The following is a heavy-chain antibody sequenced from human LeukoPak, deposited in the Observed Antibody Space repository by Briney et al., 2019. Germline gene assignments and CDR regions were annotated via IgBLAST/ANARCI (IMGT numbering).Heavy chain of an antibody. CDR2: IYYSGST. V-gene: IGHV4-59*08. J-gene: IGHJ4*02. CDR1: GGTISSYS. D-gene: IGHD6-13*01. CDR3: SRHAGYSSSSLGFDL. Sequence: SETLSLTCIVSGGTISSYSWSWIRQPPGKGLEWIGDIYYSGSTTYNPPLKSRVTISVDTRKNQFSLKQSSVTAADPAVYYWSRHAGYSSSSLGFDLWGQGTLVTVSS.